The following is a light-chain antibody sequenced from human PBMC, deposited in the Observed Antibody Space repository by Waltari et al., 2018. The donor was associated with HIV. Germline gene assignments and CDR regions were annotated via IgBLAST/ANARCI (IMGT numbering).Light chain of an antibody. CDR2: KDT. Sequence: SYELTQPPSVSVSPGQTATITCSGDSLSGQYAYWYQQRPGPTPVAIIYKDTERPSGIPERCSGSSSGKTVTLIISEAQTEYEADYYCQSADSSGGFRVFGGGTRLSVL. CDR1: SLSGQY. V-gene: IGLV3-25*03. J-gene: IGLJ3*02. CDR3: QSADSSGGFRV.